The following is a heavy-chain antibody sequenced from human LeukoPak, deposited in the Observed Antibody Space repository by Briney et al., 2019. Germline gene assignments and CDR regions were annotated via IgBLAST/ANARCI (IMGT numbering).Heavy chain of an antibody. J-gene: IGHJ4*02. Sequence: PGGSLRLSCEVSGFTFSTYAMSWVRQAPGKGLEWVSVISGSGGSTYYADSVKGRFTVSRDNSKNTLYLQMNSLRGEDTAVYYCAKGRYYCSSTSCYPFDYWGQGTLVTVSS. D-gene: IGHD2-2*01. CDR2: ISGSGGST. CDR1: GFTFSTYA. V-gene: IGHV3-23*01. CDR3: AKGRYYCSSTSCYPFDY.